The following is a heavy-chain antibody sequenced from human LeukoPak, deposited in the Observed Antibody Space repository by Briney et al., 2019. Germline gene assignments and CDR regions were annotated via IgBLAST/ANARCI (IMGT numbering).Heavy chain of an antibody. CDR3: ARPQHGDLYAFDI. CDR1: GFTFSSVW. V-gene: IGHV3-74*01. CDR2: VNGDGSST. J-gene: IGHJ3*02. Sequence: GGSLRLSCAASGFTFSSVWMHWVRQAPGKGLVWVSRVNGDGSSTTYADSVKGRFTISRDSAKNTAYLQMNSLRAEDTAVYYCARPQHGDLYAFDIWGHGTMVTVSS. D-gene: IGHD4-17*01.